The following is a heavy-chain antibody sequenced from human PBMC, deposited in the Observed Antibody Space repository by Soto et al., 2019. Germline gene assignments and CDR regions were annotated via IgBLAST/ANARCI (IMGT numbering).Heavy chain of an antibody. D-gene: IGHD4-4*01. CDR1: GYTFTGYY. J-gene: IGHJ6*02. CDR3: ARVVMTTVPASYYYGRDV. CDR2: IIPFIGTA. Sequence: SVTVSCKASGYTFTGYYMHWVRQAPGQGLEWMGRIIPFIGTANYAQKFQGRVTITADESTSTAYMELTSLRSEDTAVYYCARVVMTTVPASYYYGRDVWGQGTTGIVS. V-gene: IGHV1-69*11.